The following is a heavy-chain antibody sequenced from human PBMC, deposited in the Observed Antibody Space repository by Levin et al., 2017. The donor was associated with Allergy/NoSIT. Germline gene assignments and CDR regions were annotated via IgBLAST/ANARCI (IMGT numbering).Heavy chain of an antibody. J-gene: IGHJ6*02. D-gene: IGHD2-2*01. V-gene: IGHV1-46*01. Sequence: GESLKISCKASGYTFTSYYMHWVRQAPGQGLEWMGIINPSGGSTSYAQKFQGRVTMTRDTSTSTVYMELSSLRSEDTAVYYCARWGGGIVVVPAATYYYYGMDVWGQGTTVTVSS. CDR1: GYTFTSYY. CDR3: ARWGGGIVVVPAATYYYYGMDV. CDR2: INPSGGST.